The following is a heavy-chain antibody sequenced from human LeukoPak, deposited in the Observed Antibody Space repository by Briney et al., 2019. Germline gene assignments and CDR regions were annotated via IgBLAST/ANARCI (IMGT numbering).Heavy chain of an antibody. CDR3: ARVISSGWYRTFDI. CDR1: GYSISSGYY. J-gene: IGHJ3*02. V-gene: IGHV4-38-2*02. Sequence: PSETLSLTCTVSGYSISSGYYWGWVRQPPGKGLEWIGTIYHSGSTYYNPSLKCRVTMSVDTSKNQFSLKLSSVTAADTAVYYCARVISSGWYRTFDIWGQGTMVTVSS. CDR2: IYHSGST. D-gene: IGHD6-19*01.